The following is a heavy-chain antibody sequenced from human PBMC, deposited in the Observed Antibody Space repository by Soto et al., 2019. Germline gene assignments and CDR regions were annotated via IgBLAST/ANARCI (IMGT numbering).Heavy chain of an antibody. Sequence: SETLSLTCTVSGGSISSSSYYWGWIRQPPGKGLEWIGSIYYSGSTYYNPSLKSRVTISVDTSKNQFSLKLSSVTAADTAVYYCACPKIAFCNWFDPWGQGTLVTVSS. J-gene: IGHJ5*02. CDR1: GGSISSSSYY. D-gene: IGHD3-3*02. V-gene: IGHV4-39*01. CDR3: ACPKIAFCNWFDP. CDR2: IYYSGST.